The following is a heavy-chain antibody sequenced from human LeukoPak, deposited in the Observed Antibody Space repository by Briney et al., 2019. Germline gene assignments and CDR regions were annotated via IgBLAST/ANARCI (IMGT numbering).Heavy chain of an antibody. V-gene: IGHV3-30-3*01. CDR2: ISYDGSNK. Sequence: PGRSLRLSCAASGFTFSSYAMHWVRQAPGKGLEWVAVISYDGSNKYYADSVKGRFTISRDNSKNTLYLQMNSLRAEDTAVYYCARDLRGYSGYDKEDWFDPWGQGTLVTVSS. CDR3: ARDLRGYSGYDKEDWFDP. CDR1: GFTFSSYA. J-gene: IGHJ5*02. D-gene: IGHD5-12*01.